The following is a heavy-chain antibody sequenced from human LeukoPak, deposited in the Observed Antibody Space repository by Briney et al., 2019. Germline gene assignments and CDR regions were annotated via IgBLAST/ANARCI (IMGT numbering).Heavy chain of an antibody. D-gene: IGHD2-21*02. V-gene: IGHV3-30*03. CDR2: MSSDGSKK. CDR3: ARVFSSGNCGDDCSLYRHFDY. CDR1: GFAFSNYG. J-gene: IGHJ4*02. Sequence: GTSLTLSCAASGFAFSNYGMHWVRQAPGKGLEWVAVMSSDGSKKYYADSVKGRFTVSRDNPKNTLFLEMNSLRAEDTAVYYCARVFSSGNCGDDCSLYRHFDYWGQGTLVSVSS.